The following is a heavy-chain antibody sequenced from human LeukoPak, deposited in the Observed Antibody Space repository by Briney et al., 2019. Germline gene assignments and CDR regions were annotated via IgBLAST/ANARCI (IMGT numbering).Heavy chain of an antibody. Sequence: ASVKVSCKASGYTFTSYGISWVRQAPGQGLEWMGWISAYNGNTNYAQKLQGRVTMTTDTSTSTAYMELSRLRSDDTAVYYCASGRDYGDERGAFDIWGQGTMVTVSS. V-gene: IGHV1-18*01. CDR1: GYTFTSYG. CDR2: ISAYNGNT. D-gene: IGHD4-17*01. J-gene: IGHJ3*02. CDR3: ASGRDYGDERGAFDI.